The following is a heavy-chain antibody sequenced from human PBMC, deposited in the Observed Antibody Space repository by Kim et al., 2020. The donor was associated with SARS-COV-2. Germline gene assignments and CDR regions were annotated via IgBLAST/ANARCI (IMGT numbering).Heavy chain of an antibody. CDR3: ARGNSSGYYWYYYYGMDV. D-gene: IGHD3-22*01. CDR2: INHSGST. J-gene: IGHJ6*02. CDR1: GGSFSGYY. Sequence: SETLSLTCAVYGGSFSGYYWSWIRQPPGKGLEWIGEINHSGSTNYNPSLKSRVTISVDTSKNQFSLKLSSVTAADTAVYYCARGNSSGYYWYYYYGMDVWGQGTTVTVSS. V-gene: IGHV4-34*01.